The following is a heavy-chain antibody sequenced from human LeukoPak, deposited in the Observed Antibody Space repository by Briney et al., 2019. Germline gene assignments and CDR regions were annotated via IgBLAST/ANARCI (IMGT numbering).Heavy chain of an antibody. CDR3: ARTTGSYYGYFDY. J-gene: IGHJ4*02. CDR1: GFTASSKY. Sequence: GGSLSLSCAASGFTASSKYMNGVRQAPGKGLGWVSFITSSSTTIYYADSVKGRFTISRDNAKSSLYLQMNSLRAEDTAVYYCARTTGSYYGYFDYWGQGTQVTVSS. D-gene: IGHD1-26*01. V-gene: IGHV3-48*01. CDR2: ITSSSTTI.